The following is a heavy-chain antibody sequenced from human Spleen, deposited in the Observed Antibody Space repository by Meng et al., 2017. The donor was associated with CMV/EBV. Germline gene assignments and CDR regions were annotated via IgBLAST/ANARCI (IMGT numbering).Heavy chain of an antibody. V-gene: IGHV1-18*01. D-gene: IGHD7-27*01. Sequence: ASVKVSCKTFGYTFRNYGITWVRQAPGQGLEWMGWISAYNGHTNHAQNFQGRVTMTTDKSTSTAYMELRSLTSDDTAVYYCARMGRNKYGEDNWFDPGGQGTLVTVSS. CDR1: GYTFRNYG. CDR3: ARMGRNKYGEDNWFDP. CDR2: ISAYNGHT. J-gene: IGHJ5*02.